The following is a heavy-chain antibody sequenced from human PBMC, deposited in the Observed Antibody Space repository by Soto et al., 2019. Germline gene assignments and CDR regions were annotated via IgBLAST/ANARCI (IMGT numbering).Heavy chain of an antibody. CDR1: GGSISSSSYY. Sequence: SETLSLTCTVSGGSISSSSYYWGWIRQPPGKGLEWIGSIYYSGSTYYNPSLKSRVTISVDTSKNQFSLKLSSVTAADTAVYYCARLLNGFWSGYYTFDYWGQGTLVTVSS. V-gene: IGHV4-39*01. CDR3: ARLLNGFWSGYYTFDY. J-gene: IGHJ4*02. CDR2: IYYSGST. D-gene: IGHD3-3*01.